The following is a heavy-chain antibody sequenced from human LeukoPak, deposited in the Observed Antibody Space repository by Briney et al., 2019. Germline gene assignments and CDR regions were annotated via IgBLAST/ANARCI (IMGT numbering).Heavy chain of an antibody. J-gene: IGHJ6*03. Sequence: GGSLRLSCAASGFTFRNYGMSWVRQAPGKGLEWVSVISGSGGRTYYADSVKGRFTISRDNSKNTLYLQMNSLRAEDTAVYYCAKAKVPAAEYYYYMDVWGKGTTVTISS. D-gene: IGHD2-2*01. CDR1: GFTFRNYG. V-gene: IGHV3-23*01. CDR3: AKAKVPAAEYYYYMDV. CDR2: ISGSGGRT.